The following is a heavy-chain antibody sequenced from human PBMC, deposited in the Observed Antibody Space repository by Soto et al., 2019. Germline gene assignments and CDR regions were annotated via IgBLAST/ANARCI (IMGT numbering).Heavy chain of an antibody. D-gene: IGHD6-19*01. CDR2: INPSGGGT. J-gene: IGHJ4*02. V-gene: IGHV1-46*01. CDR1: GFTFTSYC. CDR3: ATYYCAREGSSGWPFDY. Sequence: QVQLVQSGAEVKKPGASVKVSCKTSGFTFTSYCMHWVRQAPGQGLEWMGIINPSGGGTSYAQKFQSRVTMTRDTSTSTAYMEMSSLRYADTAMYYCATYYCAREGSSGWPFDYWGQGTLVTVSS.